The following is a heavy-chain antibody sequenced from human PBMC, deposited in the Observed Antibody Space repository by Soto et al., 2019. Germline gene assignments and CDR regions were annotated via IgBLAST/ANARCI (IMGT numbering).Heavy chain of an antibody. V-gene: IGHV3-30-3*01. Sequence: GGSLRLSCAASGFTFSKCAMHWVRQAPGKGLEWVAVISYDGSNKYYADSVKGRFTISRDNSKNTLYLQMNSLRAEDTAVYYCARNRRGYSYGYAVDYWGQGTLVTVSS. CDR3: ARNRRGYSYGYAVDY. CDR2: ISYDGSNK. J-gene: IGHJ4*02. D-gene: IGHD5-18*01. CDR1: GFTFSKCA.